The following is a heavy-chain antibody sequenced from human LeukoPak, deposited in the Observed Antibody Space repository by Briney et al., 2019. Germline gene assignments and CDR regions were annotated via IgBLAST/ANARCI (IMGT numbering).Heavy chain of an antibody. Sequence: ASVKVSCKASGYTFTSYYIHWVRQAPGQGLEWMGILNPDGGGTSYAQKFQDRVTMTRDTSTSTVYMELSSLRSEDTAVYYCARELVFGVREVIDGMDVWGQGTTVTVSS. CDR1: GYTFTSYY. CDR2: LNPDGGGT. J-gene: IGHJ6*02. CDR3: ARELVFGVREVIDGMDV. D-gene: IGHD3-10*01. V-gene: IGHV1-46*01.